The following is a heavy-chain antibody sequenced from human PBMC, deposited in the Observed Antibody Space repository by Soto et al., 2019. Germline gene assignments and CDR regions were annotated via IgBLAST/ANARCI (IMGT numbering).Heavy chain of an antibody. J-gene: IGHJ4*02. CDR1: GGSISSGGYY. Sequence: PSETLSLTCTVSGGSISSGGYYWSWIRQHPGKGLEWIGYIYYSVSTYYNTSLKRRFTISVDTSKNQFSLKLCSLIAADTAVYYCERMQLLWSQGFLVTVSS. D-gene: IGHD1-7*01. CDR3: ERMQLL. V-gene: IGHV4-31*03. CDR2: IYYSVST.